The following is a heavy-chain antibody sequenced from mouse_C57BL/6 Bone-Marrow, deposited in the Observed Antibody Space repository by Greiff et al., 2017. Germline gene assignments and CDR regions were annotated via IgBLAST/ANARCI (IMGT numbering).Heavy chain of an antibody. CDR3: ARSYYYGSSSFAY. CDR1: GYTFTNYW. CDR2: IYPGGGYT. D-gene: IGHD1-1*01. J-gene: IGHJ3*01. V-gene: IGHV1-63*01. Sequence: QVQLQQSGAELVRPGTSVKMSCKASGYTFTNYWIGWAKQRPGHGLEWIGDIYPGGGYTNYNEKFKGKATLTADKSSSTAYMQFSSLTSEDSAIYYCARSYYYGSSSFAYWGQGTLVTVSA.